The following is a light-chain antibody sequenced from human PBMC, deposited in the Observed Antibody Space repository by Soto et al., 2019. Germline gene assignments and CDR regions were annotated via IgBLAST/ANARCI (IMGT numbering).Light chain of an antibody. CDR3: QHFGSSPPYT. CDR1: QSVSSSY. V-gene: IGKV3-20*01. Sequence: EIVLTQSPGTLSLSPGERATLSCRASQSVSSSYLAWYQQEPGQAPRLLIYGASSRATGIPDRFSGSGSGTDFPLTISRLEPEDFAVYYCQHFGSSPPYTFGQGTKLEIK. CDR2: GAS. J-gene: IGKJ2*01.